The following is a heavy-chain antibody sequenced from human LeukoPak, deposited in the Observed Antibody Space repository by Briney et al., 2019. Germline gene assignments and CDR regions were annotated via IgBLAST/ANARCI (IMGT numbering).Heavy chain of an antibody. V-gene: IGHV4-30-4*07. J-gene: IGHJ5*02. CDR3: ARRSVAGTPWFDP. D-gene: IGHD6-19*01. Sequence: PSQTLSLTCAVSGGSISSGAYSWSWIRQPPGKGLEWIGYIYHSGSTYYNPSLKSRVTMSVDTSKIQFSLKLSSVTAADTAVYYCARRSVAGTPWFDPWGQGTLVTVSS. CDR2: IYHSGST. CDR1: GGSISSGAYS.